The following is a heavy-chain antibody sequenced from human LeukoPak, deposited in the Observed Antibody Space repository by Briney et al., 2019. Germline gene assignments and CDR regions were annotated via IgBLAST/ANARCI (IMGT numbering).Heavy chain of an antibody. CDR2: IVVGSGNT. CDR3: AADRGRGGGLELDY. CDR1: GFTFTSSA. Sequence: GTSVKVSFKASGFTFTSSAMQWVRQARGQRLEWIGWIVVGSGNTNYAQKFQERVTITRDMSTSTAYMEPSSLRSEDTAVYYCAADRGRGGGLELDYWGQGTLVTVSS. V-gene: IGHV1-58*02. D-gene: IGHD1-7*01. J-gene: IGHJ4*02.